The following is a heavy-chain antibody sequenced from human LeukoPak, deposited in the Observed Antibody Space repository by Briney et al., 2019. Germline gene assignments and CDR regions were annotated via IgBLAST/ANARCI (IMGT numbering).Heavy chain of an antibody. D-gene: IGHD3-16*02. CDR1: GGSFSGYY. J-gene: IGHJ4*02. CDR2: INHSGST. CDR3: ARNGKYYDYIWGSYRLDYYFDY. Sequence: SETLSLTCAVCGGSFSGYYWSWIRQPPGKGLEWIGEINHSGSTNYNPSLKSRVTISVDTSKSQLSLKLSSVTAADTAVYYCARNGKYYDYIWGSYRLDYYFDYWGQGTLVTVSS. V-gene: IGHV4-34*01.